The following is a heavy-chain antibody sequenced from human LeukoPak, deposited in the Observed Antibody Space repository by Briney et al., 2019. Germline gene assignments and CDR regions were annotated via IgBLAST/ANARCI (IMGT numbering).Heavy chain of an antibody. CDR3: ARGLGSGWYFDY. CDR1: GGSFSGYY. D-gene: IGHD6-19*01. CDR2: INHSGST. Sequence: SETLSLTCAVYGGSFSGYYRSWIRQPPGKGLEWIGEINHSGSTNYNPSLKSRVTISVDTSKNQFSLKLSSVTAADTAVYYCARGLGSGWYFDYWGQGTLVTVSS. V-gene: IGHV4-34*01. J-gene: IGHJ4*02.